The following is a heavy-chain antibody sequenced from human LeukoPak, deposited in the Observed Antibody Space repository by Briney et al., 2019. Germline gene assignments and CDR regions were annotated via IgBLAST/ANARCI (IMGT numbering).Heavy chain of an antibody. CDR3: ARDWRYDFWSGYYQAAFDI. Sequence: GGSLRLSCAASGFTFSSYWMHWVRQAPGKGLAWVSRINSDGSSTSYADSVKGRFTISRDNAKNTLYLQMNSLRAEDTAVYYCARDWRYDFWSGYYQAAFDIWGQGTMVTVSS. CDR2: INSDGSST. V-gene: IGHV3-74*01. J-gene: IGHJ3*02. D-gene: IGHD3-3*01. CDR1: GFTFSSYW.